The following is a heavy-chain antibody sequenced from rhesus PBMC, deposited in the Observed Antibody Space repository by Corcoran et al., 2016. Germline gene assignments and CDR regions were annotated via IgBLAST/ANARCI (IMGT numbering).Heavy chain of an antibody. Sequence: QAQLQESGPGLVKPSETLSLTCTVSGVTISSDWWTWIRQPSGKGLEWIGESNGTTGSTNYNPSLKRRVTISKDASKTRFSLRLSSVTAADTAVYYCVTRRGGDFHWGQGVLVTVSS. J-gene: IGHJ4*01. D-gene: IGHD1-44*01. CDR2: SNGTTGST. CDR3: VTRRGGDFH. V-gene: IGHV4-80*01. CDR1: GVTISSDW.